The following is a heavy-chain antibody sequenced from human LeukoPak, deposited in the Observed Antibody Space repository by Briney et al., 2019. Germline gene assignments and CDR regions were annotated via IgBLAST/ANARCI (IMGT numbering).Heavy chain of an antibody. CDR1: GFTFSSYD. CDR3: ARASVYYGSGRSYYMDV. Sequence: PGGSLRLSCAASGFTFSSYDMHWVRQATGKGLEWVSAIGTAGDTYYPGSVKGRFTISRENAKNSLYLQMNSLRAGDTAVYYRARASVYYGSGRSYYMDVWGKGTTVTVSS. J-gene: IGHJ6*03. D-gene: IGHD3-10*01. V-gene: IGHV3-13*01. CDR2: IGTAGDT.